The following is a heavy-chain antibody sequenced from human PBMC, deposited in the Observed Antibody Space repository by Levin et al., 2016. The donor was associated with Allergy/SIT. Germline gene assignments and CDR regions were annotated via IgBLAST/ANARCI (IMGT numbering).Heavy chain of an antibody. CDR2: IYSGGST. CDR3: ATRSPYGDYNDY. Sequence: WIRQPPGKGLEWVSVIYSGGSTYYADSVKGRFTISRDNSKNTLYLQMNSLRAEDTAVYYCATRSPYGDYNDYWGQGTLVTVSS. D-gene: IGHD4-17*01. V-gene: IGHV3-53*01. J-gene: IGHJ4*02.